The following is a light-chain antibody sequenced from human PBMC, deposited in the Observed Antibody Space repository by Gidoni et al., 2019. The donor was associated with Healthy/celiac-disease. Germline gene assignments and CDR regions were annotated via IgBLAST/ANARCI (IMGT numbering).Light chain of an antibody. CDR2: AAS. J-gene: IGKJ4*01. CDR1: QSISSY. CDR3: QQSYSTPLT. Sequence: IQMTQSPSSLSASVGDRVPITCRASQSISSYLNWYQQKPGKAPKLLIYAASTLQSGVPSRFSGSGSGTDFTLTISSLQPEDFATYYCQQSYSTPLTCXGXTKVEIK. V-gene: IGKV1-39*01.